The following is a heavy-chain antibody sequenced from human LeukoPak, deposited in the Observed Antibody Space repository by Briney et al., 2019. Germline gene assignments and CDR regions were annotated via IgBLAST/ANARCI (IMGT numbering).Heavy chain of an antibody. CDR1: GGSISSSSYY. D-gene: IGHD3-3*01. Sequence: SETLPLTCTVSGGSISSSSYYWGWIRQPPGKGLEWIGSIYYSGSTYYNPSLKSRVTISVDTSKNQFSLKLSSMTAADTAVYYCARLSRHYDFWSGYSNDAFDIWGQGTMVTVSS. V-gene: IGHV4-39*01. J-gene: IGHJ3*02. CDR3: ARLSRHYDFWSGYSNDAFDI. CDR2: IYYSGST.